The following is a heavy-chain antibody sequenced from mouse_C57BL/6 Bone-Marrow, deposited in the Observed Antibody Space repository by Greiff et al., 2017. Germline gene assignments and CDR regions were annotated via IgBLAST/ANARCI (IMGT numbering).Heavy chain of an antibody. CDR1: GYTFTSYG. CDR3: ASSLPPAWFAY. Sequence: VQLQQSGAELARPGASVKLSCKASGYTFTSYGISWVKQRTGQGLEWIGAIYPRSGNTYYNEKFKGKATLTADKSSSTAYMELRSLTSEDSAVYFCASSLPPAWFAYWGQGTLVTVS. J-gene: IGHJ3*01. D-gene: IGHD2-1*01. CDR2: IYPRSGNT. V-gene: IGHV1-81*01.